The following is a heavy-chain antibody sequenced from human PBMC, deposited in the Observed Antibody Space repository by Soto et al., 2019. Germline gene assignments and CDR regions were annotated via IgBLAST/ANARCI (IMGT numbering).Heavy chain of an antibody. J-gene: IGHJ5*02. CDR2: INPSGGST. CDR3: ARDAASVEQQLVRGWFDL. D-gene: IGHD6-13*01. CDR1: GYTFTSYY. Sequence: QVQLVQSGAEVKKPGASVKVSCKASGYTFTSYYMHWVRQAPGQGLEWMGIINPSGGSTSYAQKFPCSVTLTSDTSTSPVYLELSSLRSEDTAVYYCARDAASVEQQLVRGWFDLWGQGTLVTVSS. V-gene: IGHV1-46*01.